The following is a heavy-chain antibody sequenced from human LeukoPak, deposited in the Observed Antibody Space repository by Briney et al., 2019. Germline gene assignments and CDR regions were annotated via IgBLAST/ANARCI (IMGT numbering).Heavy chain of an antibody. D-gene: IGHD3-22*01. J-gene: IGHJ6*02. CDR2: IYSGGRT. CDR1: GFTVSSND. V-gene: IGHV3-53*05. CDR3: AKDIYYYDSNGMDV. Sequence: GGSLRLSCAASGFTVSSNDMSWVRQAPGKGLEWVSVIYSGGRTFYADSVKGRFTISRDNSKNTLYLQMNSLRAEDTALYYCAKDIYYYDSNGMDVWGQGTTVTVSS.